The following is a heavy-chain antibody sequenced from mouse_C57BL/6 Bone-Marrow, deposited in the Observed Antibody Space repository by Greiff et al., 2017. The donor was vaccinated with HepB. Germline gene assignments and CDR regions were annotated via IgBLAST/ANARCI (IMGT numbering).Heavy chain of an antibody. CDR1: GFSFNTYA. D-gene: IGHD2-3*01. J-gene: IGHJ2*01. CDR3: GRQDDGYYGGFDY. V-gene: IGHV10-1*01. CDR2: IRSKSNNYAT. Sequence: EVKLMESGGGLVQPKGSLKLSCAASGFSFNTYAMNWVRQAPGKGLEWVARIRSKSNNYATYYADSVKDRFTISRDDSESMLYLQMNNLKTEDTAMYYCGRQDDGYYGGFDYWGQGTTLTVSS.